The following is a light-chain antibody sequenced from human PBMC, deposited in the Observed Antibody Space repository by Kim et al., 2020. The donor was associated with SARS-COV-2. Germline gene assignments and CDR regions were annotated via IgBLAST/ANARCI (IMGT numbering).Light chain of an antibody. CDR3: QAWDSSNWV. CDR1: KLGDKY. J-gene: IGLJ3*02. V-gene: IGLV3-1*01. Sequence: SGSPGKTARITCSGDKLGDKYACWYQQKPGQSPGLVIYQDSKRPSGIPERFSGSNSGNTATLTISGTQAMDEADYYCQAWDSSNWVFGGGTQLTVL. CDR2: QDS.